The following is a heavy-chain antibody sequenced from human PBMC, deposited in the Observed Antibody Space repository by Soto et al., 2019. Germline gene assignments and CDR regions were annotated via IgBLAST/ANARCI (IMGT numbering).Heavy chain of an antibody. CDR2: INSDGSST. V-gene: IGHV3-74*01. J-gene: IGHJ2*01. Sequence: GGSLRLPCAASGFTFISFWMHWVLQAPGKGLVWVSRINSDGSSTSYADSVKGRFTISRDNAKNTLYLQMNSLRAEDTAVYYCARDSPDHGWYFDLWGRGTLVTVSS. CDR1: GFTFISFW. CDR3: ARDSPDHGWYFDL.